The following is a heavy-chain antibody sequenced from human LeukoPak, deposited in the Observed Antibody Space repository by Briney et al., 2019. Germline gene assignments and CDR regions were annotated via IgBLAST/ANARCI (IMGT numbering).Heavy chain of an antibody. CDR1: GFTFSSYE. D-gene: IGHD6-13*01. CDR3: AREAAAAGTPDY. Sequence: GGSLRLSCAASGFTFSSYEMNWVRQAPGKGLEWVSYISSSGSTIYYADSVKGRFTISRDNAKNSLYLQMNSLRAEDTAVYYCAREAAAAGTPDYWGQGTLVTVSS. J-gene: IGHJ4*02. V-gene: IGHV3-48*03. CDR2: ISSSGSTI.